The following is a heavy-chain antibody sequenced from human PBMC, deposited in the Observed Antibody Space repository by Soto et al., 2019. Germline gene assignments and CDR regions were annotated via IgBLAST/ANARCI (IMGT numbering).Heavy chain of an antibody. Sequence: QVQLVQSGAEVKKPGASVKVSCKASGYTFTNYDINWVRQPPGQGLEWMGRNSAYNGDTNYAQKLQGRVTMTTDTTTRIAYMELRSLRSDDTAVYYCARSGVPDPVVVVGHTPSDPWGQGTLVTVSS. V-gene: IGHV1-18*01. D-gene: IGHD2-15*01. CDR3: ARSGVPDPVVVVGHTPSDP. J-gene: IGHJ5*02. CDR2: NSAYNGDT. CDR1: GYTFTNYD.